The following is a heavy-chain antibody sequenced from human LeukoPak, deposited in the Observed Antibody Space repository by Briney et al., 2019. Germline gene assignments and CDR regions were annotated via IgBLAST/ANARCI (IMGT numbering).Heavy chain of an antibody. CDR3: ARLVGRGRWLQLGIDY. Sequence: SETLSLTCTVSGGSISSSSYYWGWIRQPPGTGLEWIGSIYYSGSTYYNPSLKSRVTISVDTSKNQFSLKLSSVTAADTAVYYCARLVGRGRWLQLGIDYWGQGTLVTVSS. J-gene: IGHJ4*02. CDR1: GGSISSSSYY. D-gene: IGHD5-24*01. CDR2: IYYSGST. V-gene: IGHV4-39*01.